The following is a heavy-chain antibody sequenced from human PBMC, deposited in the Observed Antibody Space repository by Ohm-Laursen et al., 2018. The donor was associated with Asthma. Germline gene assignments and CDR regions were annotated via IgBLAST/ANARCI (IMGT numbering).Heavy chain of an antibody. Sequence: SSVKVSCKASGGTFSSYAISWVRQAPGQGLEWMGGIIPIFGTANYAQKFQGRVTITADESTSTAYMELSSLKSEDTAVYYCASDELGDSSGYEYYYYYYGMDVWGQGTTVTVSS. D-gene: IGHD3-22*01. V-gene: IGHV1-69*01. J-gene: IGHJ6*02. CDR3: ASDELGDSSGYEYYYYYYGMDV. CDR1: GGTFSSYA. CDR2: IIPIFGTA.